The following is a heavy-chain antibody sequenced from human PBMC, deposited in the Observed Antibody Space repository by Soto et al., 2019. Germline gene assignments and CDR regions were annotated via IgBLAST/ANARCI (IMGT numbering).Heavy chain of an antibody. D-gene: IGHD6-13*01. J-gene: IGHJ4*02. CDR2: IYYSGST. CDR3: ARHTEHYVSSWYGLEN. V-gene: IGHV4-59*08. CDR1: GGSINSYY. Sequence: SETLSLTCTVSGGSINSYYWSWIRRPPGKGLEWIGYIYYSGSTNYNPSLKSRVTISVDTSKNEFSLKLSSVTAADTAVYYCARHTEHYVSSWYGLENWGQGIPVTVSS.